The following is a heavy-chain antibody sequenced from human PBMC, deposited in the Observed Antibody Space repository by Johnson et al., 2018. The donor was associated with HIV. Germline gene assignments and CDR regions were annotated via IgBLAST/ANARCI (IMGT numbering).Heavy chain of an antibody. CDR2: VWFDGRNK. CDR1: GFTFSNYG. V-gene: IGHV3-33*06. Sequence: QVQLVESGGGVVQPGRSLRLSCAASGFTFSNYGMHWVRTAPGKGLEWVAVVWFDGRNKYYSDSVKGRFTISRDDSKNTLYLQMNSLRVEDTTVYHCAKVAVATAAGGVALDVWGPGTMVTVSS. J-gene: IGHJ3*01. CDR3: AKVAVATAAGGVALDV. D-gene: IGHD6-13*01.